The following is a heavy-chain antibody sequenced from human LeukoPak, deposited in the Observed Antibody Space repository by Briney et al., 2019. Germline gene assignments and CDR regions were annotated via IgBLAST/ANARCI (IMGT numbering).Heavy chain of an antibody. CDR3: ARDGDFIAAANFDY. CDR1: GCTFSSYA. D-gene: IGHD6-13*01. CDR2: IIPIFGTA. V-gene: IGHV1-69*05. J-gene: IGHJ4*02. Sequence: SVKVSCKASGCTFSSYAISWVRQAPGQGLEWVGRIIPIFGTANYAQKFQGRVTITTDESTSTAYMELSSLRSEDTAVYYCARDGDFIAAANFDYWGQGTLVTVSS.